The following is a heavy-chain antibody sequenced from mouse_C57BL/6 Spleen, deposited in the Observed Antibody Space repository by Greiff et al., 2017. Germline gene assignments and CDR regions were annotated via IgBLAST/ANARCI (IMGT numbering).Heavy chain of an antibody. Sequence: VKLQQSGAELMKPGVSVKLSCKATGYTFTGYWLEWVKQRPGHGLEWIGEILPGSGSTNYNEKFKGKATFTADTSSNTAYMQLSSLTTEDSAIYYCARDPSYYGSSYDAMDYWGQGTSVTVSS. CDR1: GYTFTGYW. V-gene: IGHV1-9*01. D-gene: IGHD1-1*01. CDR3: ARDPSYYGSSYDAMDY. CDR2: ILPGSGST. J-gene: IGHJ4*01.